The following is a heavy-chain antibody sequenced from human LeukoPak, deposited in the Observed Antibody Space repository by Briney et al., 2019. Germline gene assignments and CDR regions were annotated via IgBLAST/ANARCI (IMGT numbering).Heavy chain of an antibody. CDR1: GLTLSDHY. J-gene: IGHJ4*02. CDR3: ARVGYSDPNFDF. CDR2: LRNKADRSTA. D-gene: IGHD5-18*01. V-gene: IGHV3-72*01. Sequence: PGGSLRLSCAASGLTLSDHYMDWVRQAPGKGLEWVGRLRNKADRSTAEYAASVKGRFTISRDDSNNSLYLQMNSLKTEDTAVYYCARVGYSDPNFDFWGQGTLVTVSS.